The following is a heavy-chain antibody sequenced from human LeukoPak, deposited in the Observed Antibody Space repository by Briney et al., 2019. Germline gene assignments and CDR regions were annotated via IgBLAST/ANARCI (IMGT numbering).Heavy chain of an antibody. CDR2: IKSKTDGGTT. V-gene: IGHV3-15*01. J-gene: IGHJ4*02. CDR3: TTGGQDYFDY. Sequence: ETLSLTCTVSGASISNFYWSWVRQAPGKGLEWVGRIKSKTDGGTTDYAAPVKGRFTISRDDSKNTLYLQMNSLKTEDTAVYYCTTGGQDYFDYWGQGTLVTVSS. CDR1: GASISNFY.